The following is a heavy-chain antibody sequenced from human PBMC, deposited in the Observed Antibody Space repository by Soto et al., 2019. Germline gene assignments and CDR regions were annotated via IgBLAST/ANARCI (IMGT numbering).Heavy chain of an antibody. J-gene: IGHJ4*02. CDR2: ISGSGGST. CDR3: AKHPGAGDYGDYVSYYFDY. V-gene: IGHV3-23*01. Sequence: EVQLLESGGGLVQPGGSLRLSCAASGFTFSSYAMSWVRQAPGKGLEWVSAISGSGGSTYYADSVKGRFTISRDNSKNTLYLQMNSLSAEDADVYYCAKHPGAGDYGDYVSYYFDYWGQGTLVTVSS. CDR1: GFTFSSYA. D-gene: IGHD4-17*01.